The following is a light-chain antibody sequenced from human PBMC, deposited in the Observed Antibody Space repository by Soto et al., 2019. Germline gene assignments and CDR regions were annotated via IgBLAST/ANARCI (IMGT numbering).Light chain of an antibody. CDR1: SSDVGGFNY. J-gene: IGLJ2*01. V-gene: IGLV2-14*01. CDR3: SSYTSSNTLVV. Sequence: QSALTQPASVSGSPGQSITISCTGTSSDVGGFNYVSWYQQHPDKAPKLMISDVSNRPSGVSNRFSGSKSGNTASLTISGLQAEDEADYYCSSYTSSNTLVVFGGGTKLTVL. CDR2: DVS.